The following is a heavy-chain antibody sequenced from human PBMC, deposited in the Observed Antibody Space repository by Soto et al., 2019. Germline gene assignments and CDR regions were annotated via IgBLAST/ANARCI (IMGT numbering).Heavy chain of an antibody. Sequence: SETLSLTCTVSGYSISSGYYWGWIRQPPGKGLEWIGSIYHSGSTYYNPSLKSRVTISVDTSKNQFSLKRSSVTAADTAMYYCAREVYDFWSEGAFDIWGQGTRVTVSS. CDR1: GYSISSGYY. CDR3: AREVYDFWSEGAFDI. CDR2: IYHSGST. J-gene: IGHJ3*02. V-gene: IGHV4-38-2*02. D-gene: IGHD3-3*01.